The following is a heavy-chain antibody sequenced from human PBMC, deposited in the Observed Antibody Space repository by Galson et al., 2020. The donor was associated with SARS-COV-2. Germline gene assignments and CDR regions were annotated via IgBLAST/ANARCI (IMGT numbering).Heavy chain of an antibody. CDR1: GFTFSSHA. J-gene: IGHJ6*02. CDR3: AKWETRYYDILTGYYGIDYYYYYGMDV. Sequence: LSLTCAASGFTFSSHAMSWVRQAPGKGLEWVSGISGSGGTTYYADSVQGRFTISRDNSKNTLYLQMNSLRAEDTAVYYCAKWETRYYDILTGYYGIDYYYYYGMDVWGQGTTVTVSS. V-gene: IGHV3-23*01. CDR2: ISGSGGTT. D-gene: IGHD3-9*01.